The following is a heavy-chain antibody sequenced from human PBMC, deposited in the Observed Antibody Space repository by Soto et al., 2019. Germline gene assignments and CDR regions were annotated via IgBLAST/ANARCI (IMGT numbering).Heavy chain of an antibody. CDR1: GGSIGTYY. D-gene: IGHD2-21*01. CDR2: IYYRGNT. V-gene: IGHV4-59*08. J-gene: IGHJ5*02. CDR3: ARFYSSWFDP. Sequence: SETLSLTCTVSGGSIGTYYWSWIRQPPGKGLEWIGYIYYRGNTDYNPSLKSRVTISVDTSKNQFSLRVTSVTAADTAVYYCARFYSSWFDPWGQGTLVTVSS.